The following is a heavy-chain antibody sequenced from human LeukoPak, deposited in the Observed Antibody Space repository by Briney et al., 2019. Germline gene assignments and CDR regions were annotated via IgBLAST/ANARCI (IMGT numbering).Heavy chain of an antibody. CDR1: GFTFSTYS. D-gene: IGHD3-3*01. Sequence: GGSLRLSCAASGFTFSTYSMNWVRQAPGKGLEWVSYISRSNTMYYADSVKGRFTVSRDNAKDSLFLQMNSLRAEDTAVYYCARVGYYDFWSGLIPHTYYMDVWGKGTTVTVSS. J-gene: IGHJ6*03. V-gene: IGHV3-48*01. CDR3: ARVGYYDFWSGLIPHTYYMDV. CDR2: ISRSNTM.